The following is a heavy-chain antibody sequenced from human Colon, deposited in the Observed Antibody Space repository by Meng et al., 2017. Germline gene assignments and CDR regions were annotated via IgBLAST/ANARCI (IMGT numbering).Heavy chain of an antibody. CDR1: LGCFGGYS. CDR3: ARSVRLGVAGKSSAY. Sequence: AQPEHSGERPLKPPTTPPLPFAFHLGCFGGYSGGLIRPPTRNGVEWVGDINHTGNTSYHPSLKSRLTISVDTSKNQFSLNLSTVTAADTALYYCARSVRLGVAGKSSAYWGQGTLVTVSS. D-gene: IGHD6-19*01. J-gene: IGHJ4*02. V-gene: IGHV4-34*01. CDR2: INHTGNT.